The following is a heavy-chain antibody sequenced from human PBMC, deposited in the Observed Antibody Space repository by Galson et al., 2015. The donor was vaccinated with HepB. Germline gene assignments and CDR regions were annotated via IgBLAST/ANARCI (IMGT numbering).Heavy chain of an antibody. J-gene: IGHJ2*01. CDR3: ARDEALTDKEGYFDL. D-gene: IGHD1-14*01. CDR2: ISYDGSNK. CDR1: GFTFSTYA. Sequence: SLRLSCAASGFTFSTYAMHWVRQAPGKGLEWVAVISYDGSNKYYADSVKSRFTISRDNSKNTLYLQMNSLRAEDTAVYYCARDEALTDKEGYFDLWGRGTLVTVSS. V-gene: IGHV3-30*04.